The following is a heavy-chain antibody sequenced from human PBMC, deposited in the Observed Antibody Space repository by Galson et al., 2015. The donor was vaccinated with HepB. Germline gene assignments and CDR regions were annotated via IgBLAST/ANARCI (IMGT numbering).Heavy chain of an antibody. CDR2: ISSDGSNK. D-gene: IGHD2-21*01. CDR1: GFTFSSYG. CDR3: AKDKGDDAYYYYMDG. Sequence: SLRLSCAASGFTFSSYGMYWVRQAPGKGLEWVALISSDGSNKYYVDSVKCRFIISRDNSKNTLYLQMNSLRTEDTAIYYCAKDKGDDAYYYYMDGWGKGTTVTVSS. J-gene: IGHJ6*03. V-gene: IGHV3-30*18.